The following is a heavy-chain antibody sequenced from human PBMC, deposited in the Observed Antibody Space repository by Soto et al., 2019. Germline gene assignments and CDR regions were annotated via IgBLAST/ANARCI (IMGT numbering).Heavy chain of an antibody. CDR1: GYTFSAYW. CDR2: IFPSDSDT. CDR3: ERQYVSVPTIPMLSYDF. Sequence: PGESLKISCKGSGYTFSAYWIAWVRQMPGKGLEWMGLIFPSDSDTRYSPSFQGQVTISVDKSISTAYLQWSSLKASDTAIYYCERQYVSVPTIPMLSYDFWGQGTLVTVSS. V-gene: IGHV5-51*01. D-gene: IGHD5-12*01. J-gene: IGHJ4*02.